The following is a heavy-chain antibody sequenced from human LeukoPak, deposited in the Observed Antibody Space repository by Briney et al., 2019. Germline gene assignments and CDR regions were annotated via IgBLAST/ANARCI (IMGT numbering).Heavy chain of an antibody. D-gene: IGHD2-2*02. V-gene: IGHV3-21*01. Sequence: PGGSLRLSCAASGFTFSSYSMNWVRQAPGKGLEWVSSISSSSSYIYYADSVKGRFTISRDKAKNSLYLQMNSLRAEDTAVYYCAREEGVPAAIHGYYYYMDVWGKGTTVTVSS. CDR2: ISSSSSYI. J-gene: IGHJ6*03. CDR1: GFTFSSYS. CDR3: AREEGVPAAIHGYYYYMDV.